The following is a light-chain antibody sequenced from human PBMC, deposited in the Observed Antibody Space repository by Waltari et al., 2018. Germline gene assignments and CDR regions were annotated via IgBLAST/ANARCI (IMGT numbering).Light chain of an antibody. CDR2: DVN. Sequence: QSALTQPASVSGSPGQSIAISCTGTDPYIGLHHFFSWYRQRPGEVPKLIIYDVNSRLSGISSRFSGSKFGNTASLTISGLQTEDEAVYYCSSYTTGRTYVFGTGTKVTVL. CDR3: SSYTTGRTYV. J-gene: IGLJ1*01. V-gene: IGLV2-14*03. CDR1: DPYIGLHHF.